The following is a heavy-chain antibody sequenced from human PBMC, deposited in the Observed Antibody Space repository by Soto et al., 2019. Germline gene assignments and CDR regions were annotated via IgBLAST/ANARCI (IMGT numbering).Heavy chain of an antibody. D-gene: IGHD2-21*02. J-gene: IGHJ4*02. V-gene: IGHV3-23*01. Sequence: EVQLLESGGGLVHPGWSLRLSCAASGFTFSAYDMSWVRQAAGKGLEWVSAIRGRGGSTDYADSVKGRFTISRDNPKNALFLQMNSLRAEDTAVYYCARGRLTYWGQGTLVTVSS. CDR1: GFTFSAYD. CDR3: ARGRLTY. CDR2: IRGRGGST.